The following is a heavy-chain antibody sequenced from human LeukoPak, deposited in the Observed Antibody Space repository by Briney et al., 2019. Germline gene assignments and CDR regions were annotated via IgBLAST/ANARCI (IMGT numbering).Heavy chain of an antibody. V-gene: IGHV1-18*01. D-gene: IGHD3-9*01. Sequence: GASVKVSCKASGYTFANYGISWVRQAPGQGLEWMGWISAYNGNTNYAQKLQGRVTMTTDTSTSTAYMELRSLRSDDTAVYYCARDLTPYYDILTGYDYWGQGTLVTVSS. J-gene: IGHJ4*02. CDR1: GYTFANYG. CDR2: ISAYNGNT. CDR3: ARDLTPYYDILTGYDY.